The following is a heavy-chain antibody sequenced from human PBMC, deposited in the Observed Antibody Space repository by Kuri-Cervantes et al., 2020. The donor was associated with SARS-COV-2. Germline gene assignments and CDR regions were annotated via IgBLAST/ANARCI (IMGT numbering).Heavy chain of an antibody. Sequence: LRLSCTVAGGSISSGGYYWSWIRQHPGKGLEWIGYIYYSGSTYYNPSLKSRVAISVDTSKNQFSLKLSSVTAADTAMYYCASSVVWELIDVWGQGTLVTVSS. D-gene: IGHD3-16*01. V-gene: IGHV4-31*03. CDR1: GGSISSGGYY. CDR3: ASSVVWELIDV. CDR2: IYYSGST. J-gene: IGHJ4*02.